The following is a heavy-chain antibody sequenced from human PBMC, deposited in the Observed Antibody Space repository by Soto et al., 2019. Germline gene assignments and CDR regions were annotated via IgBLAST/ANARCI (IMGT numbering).Heavy chain of an antibody. CDR1: GGSFSSSSSY. CDR3: ASHEYKEAVTIDY. J-gene: IGHJ4*02. CDR2: ISYGGST. V-gene: IGHV4-39*01. Sequence: SETLSLTCTVSGGSFSSSSSYWGWIRQPPGKGLEWIGSISYGGSTYYNPSLKSRVTISVDTSKNHFSVKLSSVTAADTAVYYCASHEYKEAVTIDYWGQGALVTVSS. D-gene: IGHD4-4*01.